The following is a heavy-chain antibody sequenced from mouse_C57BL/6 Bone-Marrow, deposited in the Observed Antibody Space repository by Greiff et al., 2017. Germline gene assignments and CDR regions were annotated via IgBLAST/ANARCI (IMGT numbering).Heavy chain of an antibody. D-gene: IGHD2-3*01. V-gene: IGHV3-6*01. CDR2: ISYDGSN. CDR1: GYSITSGYY. Sequence: EVKLMESGPGLVTPSQSLSLTCSVTGYSITSGYYWNWIRQFPGNKLEWMGYISYDGSNNYNPSLKNRITITRDTSKNQCFLKLKSVTTEDTATYYCARGYYDWYFDVWGTGTTVTVSS. J-gene: IGHJ1*03. CDR3: ARGYYDWYFDV.